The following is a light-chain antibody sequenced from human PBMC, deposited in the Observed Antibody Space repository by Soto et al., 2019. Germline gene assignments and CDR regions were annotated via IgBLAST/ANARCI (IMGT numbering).Light chain of an antibody. CDR1: QAISNF. V-gene: IGKV1-39*01. J-gene: IGKJ1*01. Sequence: DIQMTQSPSSLSASVGDRVTITCRASQAISNFLNWYQQKPGEAPKVLIYAASSLQTGVPSRFSGRGSGKVFTLTINSLQPEDFATYFCQQSFTNPKTFGQGTEVDI. CDR2: AAS. CDR3: QQSFTNPKT.